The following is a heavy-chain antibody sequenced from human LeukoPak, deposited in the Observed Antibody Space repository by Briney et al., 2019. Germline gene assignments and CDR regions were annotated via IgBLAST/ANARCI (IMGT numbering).Heavy chain of an antibody. D-gene: IGHD3-3*01. J-gene: IGHJ6*03. V-gene: IGHV3-30*02. CDR3: AKDGTLELEWSPPRYYYMDV. CDR2: IWCDGSNK. CDR1: GFTFSSYG. Sequence: GGSLRLSCAASGFTFSSYGMHWVRQAPGKGLEWVAFIWCDGSNKYYADSVKGRFTISRDNSKNTLYLQMNSLRAEDTAVYYSAKDGTLELEWSPPRYYYMDVWGKGTTVTVSS.